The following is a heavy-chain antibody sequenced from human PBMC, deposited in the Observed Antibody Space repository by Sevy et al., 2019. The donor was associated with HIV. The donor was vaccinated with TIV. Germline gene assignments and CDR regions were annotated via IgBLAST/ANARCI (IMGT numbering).Heavy chain of an antibody. J-gene: IGHJ6*02. CDR2: ISYDGSNK. Sequence: GGSLRLSCAASGFTFSSFGMHWVRQAPGKGLEWVSFISYDGSNKKYADSVKGRLTVSRDKSKNTLYLQMNSLRAEDTAVYYCAKDLDYLDSSAGPSSLIYNYYYGLEDWGPGTTVTVSS. V-gene: IGHV3-30*18. CDR1: GFTFSSFG. CDR3: AKDLDYLDSSAGPSSLIYNYYYGLED. D-gene: IGHD3-22*01.